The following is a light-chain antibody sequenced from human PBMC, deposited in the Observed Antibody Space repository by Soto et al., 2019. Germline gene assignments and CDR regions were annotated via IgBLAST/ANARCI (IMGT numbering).Light chain of an antibody. CDR2: DVS. CDR1: SSDVGGYNS. J-gene: IGLJ1*01. V-gene: IGLV2-14*01. Sequence: QSALTQPASVSGSPGQSIAISCTGTSSDVGGYNSVSWYQQHPGKAPKLLIYDVSNRPSGVSDRFSGSKSGNTASLTISGVQDEDEDDYYCSSYSAGGSYVFGTGTKLTVL. CDR3: SSYSAGGSYV.